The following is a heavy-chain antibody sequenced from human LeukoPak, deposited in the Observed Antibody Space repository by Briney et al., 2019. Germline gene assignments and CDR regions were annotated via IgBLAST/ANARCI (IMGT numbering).Heavy chain of an antibody. J-gene: IGHJ4*02. CDR2: IYYSGST. D-gene: IGHD5-12*01. Sequence: SETLSLTCTVSGGSISSSSYYWGWIRQPPGKGLEWIGSIYYSGSTYYNPSLKSRVTISVDTSKNQFSLKLSSVTAADTAVYYCARDGFAPYFDYWGQGTLVTVSS. CDR1: GGSISSSSYY. CDR3: ARDGFAPYFDY. V-gene: IGHV4-39*07.